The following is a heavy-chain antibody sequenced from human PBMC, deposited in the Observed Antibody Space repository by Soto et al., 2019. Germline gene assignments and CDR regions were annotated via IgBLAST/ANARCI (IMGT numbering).Heavy chain of an antibody. J-gene: IGHJ2*01. D-gene: IGHD4-17*01. CDR2: IIPALGTA. CDR1: GGTFSSHT. V-gene: IGHV1-69*08. CDR3: ARTDVGDYWYFDL. Sequence: QDQLVQSGAEVKKPGSSVKVSCKASGGTFSSHTFSWVRQAPGQGLEWMGSIIPALGTATYAQKFQGRVTITADASATTVYMEMNSLRSEDTAVYYCARTDVGDYWYFDLWGRGTLVTVSS.